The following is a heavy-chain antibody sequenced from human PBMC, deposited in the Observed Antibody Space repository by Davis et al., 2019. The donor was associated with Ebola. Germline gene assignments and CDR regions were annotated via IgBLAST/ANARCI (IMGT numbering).Heavy chain of an antibody. CDR1: GDSVSTNSGA. J-gene: IGHJ5*02. D-gene: IGHD1/OR15-1a*01. CDR3: ARYTWNNRVFDP. CDR2: TYYNSKWYN. V-gene: IGHV6-1*01. Sequence: LRLSCAISGDSVSTNSGAWSWIRQSPSRGLEWLGRTYYNSKWYNDYAVSVKSRMTINADTSKNQFSLQLNSVTPEDTAVYYCARYTWNNRVFDPWGQGTLVTVSS.